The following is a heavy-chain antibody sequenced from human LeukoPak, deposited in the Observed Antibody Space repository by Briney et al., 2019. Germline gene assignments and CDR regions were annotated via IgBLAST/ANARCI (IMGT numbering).Heavy chain of an antibody. V-gene: IGHV3-48*04. Sequence: GGSLRLSCAASGFTLSTYSTNWVRQAPGKGLEWVSYISSSSTIYYADSVKGRFTISRDNARNSLYLQMNSLRAEDTAIYYCVRDTIYCSSTSCSSSGVDYWGQGTLVTVSS. J-gene: IGHJ4*02. D-gene: IGHD2-2*01. CDR1: GFTLSTYS. CDR2: ISSSSTI. CDR3: VRDTIYCSSTSCSSSGVDY.